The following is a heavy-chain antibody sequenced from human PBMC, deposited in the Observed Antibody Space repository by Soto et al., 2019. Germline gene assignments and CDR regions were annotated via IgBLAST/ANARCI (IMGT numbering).Heavy chain of an antibody. CDR1: GFSLSTSGVG. V-gene: IGHV2-5*01. Sequence: QITLKESGPTLVKPTQTLTLTCTFSGFSLSTSGVGVGWIRQPPGKALEWLALIYWYDDKRYSPSLKNRLTITKDTSNDQVVLTMTDMDPVDTATYYCAHSRGGCNSAWFDPWGQGTLVTVSS. CDR2: IYWYDDK. J-gene: IGHJ5*02. CDR3: AHSRGGCNSAWFDP. D-gene: IGHD3-10*01.